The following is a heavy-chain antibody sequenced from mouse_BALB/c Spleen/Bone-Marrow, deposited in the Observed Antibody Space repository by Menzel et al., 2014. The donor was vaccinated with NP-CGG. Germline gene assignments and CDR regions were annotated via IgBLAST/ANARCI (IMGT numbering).Heavy chain of an antibody. CDR3: ARYDYGWYFYV. CDR1: GFNIKDTY. D-gene: IGHD1-1*01. J-gene: IGHJ1*01. Sequence: VHVKQSGAELVKPGASVKLSCTASGFNIKDTYMHWVKQRPEQGLEWIGRIDPANGNTKYDPKFQGKATITADTSSNTAYLQLSSLTSEDTAAYYCARYDYGWYFYVWGAGTTVTVSS. V-gene: IGHV14-3*02. CDR2: IDPANGNT.